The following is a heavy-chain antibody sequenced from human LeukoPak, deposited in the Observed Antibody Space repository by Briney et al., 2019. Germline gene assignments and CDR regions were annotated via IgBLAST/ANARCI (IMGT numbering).Heavy chain of an antibody. Sequence: SETLSLTCSVSGGSITSGNYYWNWIRQPAGKGLEWIGRIYTSGSTSYNSSLKSRVTMSVDTSKNQFSLRLSSVTAADTAVYYCARDVGGYNYGYSLDYWGRGTLVSVSS. J-gene: IGHJ4*02. CDR1: GGSITSGNYY. CDR2: IYTSGST. V-gene: IGHV4-61*02. D-gene: IGHD5-18*01. CDR3: ARDVGGYNYGYSLDY.